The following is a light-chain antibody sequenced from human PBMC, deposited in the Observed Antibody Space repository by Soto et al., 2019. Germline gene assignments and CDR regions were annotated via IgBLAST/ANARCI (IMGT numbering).Light chain of an antibody. V-gene: IGLV1-47*02. CDR3: ASWDDSLSGLV. Sequence: QSVLTQPPSASGTPVPTISISCSGSTSNIGSNYVYWYQQLPGTAPKLLIYSNNERPSGVPDRFSGSKSGTSASLAISGLRSEDEADYYCASWDDSLSGLVFGGGTKLTVL. CDR1: TSNIGSNY. J-gene: IGLJ2*01. CDR2: SNN.